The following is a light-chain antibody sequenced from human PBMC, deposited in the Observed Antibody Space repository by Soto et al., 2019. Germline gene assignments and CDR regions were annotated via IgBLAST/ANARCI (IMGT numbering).Light chain of an antibody. CDR2: DDR. V-gene: IGLV3-21*02. CDR3: QVWDSRSDHVV. J-gene: IGLJ3*02. CDR1: NLGNKN. Sequence: SYELTQPPSVSVAPGQTATITCGGTNLGNKNVHWFQQRPGQAPLLVVYDDRDRPSGIPERFSGSNSGNTATLTISRVEAGDEADYYCQVWDSRSDHVVFGGGTQLTVL.